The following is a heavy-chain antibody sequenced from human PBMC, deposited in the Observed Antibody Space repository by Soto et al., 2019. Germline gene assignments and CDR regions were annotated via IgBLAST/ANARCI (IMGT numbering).Heavy chain of an antibody. CDR1: GLALSSTW. CDR3: VKDRPYSAGTNLLY. V-gene: IGHV3-15*01. D-gene: IGHD1-7*01. J-gene: IGHJ4*02. CDR2: IKSIFFGGTI. Sequence: EVHLVESGGGLVQPGGSLRLSCEISGLALSSTWMTWVRQAPGRGLEWVGRIKSIFFGGTIDYAAPVQGRFTISRDESKDTMYPQMDSLKIEDTGVSYCVKDRPYSAGTNLLYWGQGTLVTVSS.